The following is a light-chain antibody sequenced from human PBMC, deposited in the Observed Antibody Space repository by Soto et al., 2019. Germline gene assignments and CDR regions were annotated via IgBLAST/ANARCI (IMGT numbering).Light chain of an antibody. CDR3: QTWGTGPWV. V-gene: IGLV4-69*01. J-gene: IGLJ3*02. CDR1: SGHSSYA. Sequence: QYVLTQSPSASASLGASVKLTCTLSSGHSSYAIAWHQQQPEKGPRYLMKVNSDGSHSKGDGIPDRFSGSSSGAERYLTISSLQSEDEADYYCQTWGTGPWVFGGGTKLTVL. CDR2: VNSDGSH.